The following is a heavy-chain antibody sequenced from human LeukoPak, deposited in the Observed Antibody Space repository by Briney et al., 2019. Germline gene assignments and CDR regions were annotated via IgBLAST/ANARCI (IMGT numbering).Heavy chain of an antibody. J-gene: IGHJ5*02. CDR1: GFTFSSYE. V-gene: IGHV3-30*18. CDR3: AKGAKRVVGATTHWIDP. D-gene: IGHD1-26*01. Sequence: PGGSLRLSCAASGFTFSSYEMNWVRQAPGKGLEWVAVTSYDGSNKKYADSVKGRFTISRDNSKNTLYLQMNSLRAEDTAVYYCAKGAKRVVGATTHWIDPWGQGSLVTVSS. CDR2: TSYDGSNK.